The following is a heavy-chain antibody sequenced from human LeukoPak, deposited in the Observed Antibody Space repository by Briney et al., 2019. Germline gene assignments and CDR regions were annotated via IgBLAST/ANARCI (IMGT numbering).Heavy chain of an antibody. V-gene: IGHV3-7*04. J-gene: IGHJ4*02. CDR3: ARDFHGNYFDY. D-gene: IGHD5-24*01. CDR2: IKQDGSEK. Sequence: GVSLRLSCAPSEFTFSIYWMNWVRQAPGKGREWVATIKQDGSEKYYVDSVKGRFTTSRDNAKNSVYLQMNSLRADDTAVYYCARDFHGNYFDYWGQGTLVTVSS. CDR1: EFTFSIYW.